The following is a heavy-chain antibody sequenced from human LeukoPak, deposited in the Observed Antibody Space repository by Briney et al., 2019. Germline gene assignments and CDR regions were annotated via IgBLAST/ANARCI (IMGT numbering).Heavy chain of an antibody. V-gene: IGHV3-23*01. CDR1: GFTFNRYG. CDR2: ISGSGGTT. CDR3: AKDHLPGIVVADRDY. D-gene: IGHD6-19*01. Sequence: NPGGSLRLSCAASGFTFNRYGMSWVRQAPGKGLEWVSAISGSGGTTYYADSVKGRFTISRDNSKNTLYLQINTLRAEDTAVYYCAKDHLPGIVVADRDYWGQGTLVTVSS. J-gene: IGHJ4*02.